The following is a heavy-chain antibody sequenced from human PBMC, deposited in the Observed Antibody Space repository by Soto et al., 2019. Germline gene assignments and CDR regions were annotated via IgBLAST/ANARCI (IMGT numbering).Heavy chain of an antibody. D-gene: IGHD6-13*01. Sequence: QVQLLQSGAEEKKPGASVKVSCKAPGYTSTSYAMHWVRQAPGQRLERMGWINAGNGNTKYSQKFRGRVTITRDTSASIEYMELSGLRSEDTRVYYCARGIKGSSSGNWYFDLWGRGTLLTASS. J-gene: IGHJ2*01. CDR2: INAGNGNT. CDR3: ARGIKGSSSGNWYFDL. V-gene: IGHV1-3*05. CDR1: GYTSTSYA.